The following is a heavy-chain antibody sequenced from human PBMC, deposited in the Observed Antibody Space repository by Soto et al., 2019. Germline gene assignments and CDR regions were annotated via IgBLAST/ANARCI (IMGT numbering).Heavy chain of an antibody. V-gene: IGHV1-18*01. Sequence: SVKVSCKTSCYSFSSLGISWVRQAPGQGLEWMGWISPHKGDTYYAQRLQGRLTMTTDTSTSTAYMELRNLRSDDTAVYFCARDLDASGSYYTDYWGQGTLVTVSS. D-gene: IGHD3-10*01. CDR2: ISPHKGDT. J-gene: IGHJ4*02. CDR3: ARDLDASGSYYTDY. CDR1: CYSFSSLG.